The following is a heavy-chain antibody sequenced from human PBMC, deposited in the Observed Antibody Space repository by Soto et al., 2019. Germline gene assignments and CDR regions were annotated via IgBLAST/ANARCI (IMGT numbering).Heavy chain of an antibody. Sequence: QVQLVESGGGVVQPGRSLRLSCAASGFTFSSYAMHWVRQAPGTGLEWVAVISYDGSNKYYADSVKGRFTISRDNSKNTLYLQMNSLRDEDTAVYYCARPLWRNDYNGGYFDLWGRGTLVTVSS. D-gene: IGHD4-4*01. J-gene: IGHJ2*01. V-gene: IGHV3-30-3*01. CDR3: ARPLWRNDYNGGYFDL. CDR1: GFTFSSYA. CDR2: ISYDGSNK.